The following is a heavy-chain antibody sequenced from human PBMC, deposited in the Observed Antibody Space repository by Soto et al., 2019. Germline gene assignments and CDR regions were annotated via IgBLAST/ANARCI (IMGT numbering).Heavy chain of an antibody. CDR2: IYYSGRT. V-gene: IGHV4-39*01. CDR3: ARHGNDILTGYYVNYYYGMDV. D-gene: IGHD3-9*01. J-gene: IGHJ6*02. CDR1: GGSISSSIYY. Sequence: SETLSLTCTVSGGSISSSIYYWGWIRQPPGKGLEWIGSIYYSGRTYYNPSLKSRVTISVDTSKNQFSLKLSSVTAADTAVYYCARHGNDILTGYYVNYYYGMDVWGQGTKVTVSS.